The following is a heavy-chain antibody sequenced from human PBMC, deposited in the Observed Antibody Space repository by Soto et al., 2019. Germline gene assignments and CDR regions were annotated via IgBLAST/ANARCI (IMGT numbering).Heavy chain of an antibody. J-gene: IGHJ3*01. V-gene: IGHV3-30*18. CDR2: ISNDGSDK. Sequence: QVQLVESGGGVVQPGRSLRLSCAASGFTFNNYGMHWARQAPGKGLEWVAAISNDGSDKYYEDSVKGRLTISRDNYKNTVFLQMSSLRAEDTAVYYCAKDQARASCHGIDWGQGTMVTVSS. CDR1: GFTFNNYG. D-gene: IGHD1-26*01. CDR3: AKDQARASCHGID.